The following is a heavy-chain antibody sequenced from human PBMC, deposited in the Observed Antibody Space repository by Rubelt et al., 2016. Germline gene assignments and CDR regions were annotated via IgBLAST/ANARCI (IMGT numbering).Heavy chain of an antibody. D-gene: IGHD3-22*01. CDR1: GGTFSSYA. V-gene: IGHV1-69*01. CDR3: ARDPSNTSGFHAYFDY. CDR2: IIPIFGTA. J-gene: IGHJ4*02. Sequence: QVQLVQSGAEVKKPGSSVKVSCKASGGTFSSYAISWVRQAPGQGLEWMGGIIPIFGTANYAQKFQGRVTITADESTSTAYMELSSLRSDDTAVYSCARDPSNTSGFHAYFDYWGQGTLVTVSS.